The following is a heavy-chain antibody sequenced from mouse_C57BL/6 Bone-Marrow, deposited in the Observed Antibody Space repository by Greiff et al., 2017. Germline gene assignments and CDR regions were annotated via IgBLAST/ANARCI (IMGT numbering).Heavy chain of an antibody. D-gene: IGHD2-3*01. J-gene: IGHJ4*01. Sequence: QVQLQQPGAELVQPGASVKVSCKASGYTFTSYWMHWVKQRPGQGLEWIGRIHPSASDTHYNQKFKGKATLTVDKSSSTAYMPLSSLTSEDSAVKYCAINGYYLYAMDYWGQGTSVTVSS. CDR3: AINGYYLYAMDY. CDR2: IHPSASDT. V-gene: IGHV1-74*01. CDR1: GYTFTSYW.